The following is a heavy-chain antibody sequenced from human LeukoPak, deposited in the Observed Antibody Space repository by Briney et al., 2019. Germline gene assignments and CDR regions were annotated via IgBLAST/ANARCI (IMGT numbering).Heavy chain of an antibody. J-gene: IGHJ3*02. CDR3: ARGSYAFDI. CDR2: INHSGST. V-gene: IGHV4-34*01. Sequence: SETLSLTCAVYGGSFSGYYWSWIRQPPGKGLEWIGEINHSGSTNYNPSLKSRVTISVDTSKNQFSLKLSSVTAADTAVYCCARGSYAFDIWGQGTMVTVSS. CDR1: GGSFSGYY.